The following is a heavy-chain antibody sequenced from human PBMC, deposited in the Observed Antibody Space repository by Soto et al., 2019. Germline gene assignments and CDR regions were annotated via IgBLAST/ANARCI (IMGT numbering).Heavy chain of an antibody. CDR3: ARGRGDTAMAWYY. CDR2: ISYSGNP. Sequence: SETLSLTCTVSGGSISSYYWSWIRQPPGKGLEWIGYISYSGNPKYNPSLKSRVTISVDTSKNQFSLNLSSVTAADTAVYYCARGRGDTAMAWYYWGQGTLVTVS. V-gene: IGHV4-59*08. J-gene: IGHJ4*02. D-gene: IGHD5-18*01. CDR1: GGSISSYY.